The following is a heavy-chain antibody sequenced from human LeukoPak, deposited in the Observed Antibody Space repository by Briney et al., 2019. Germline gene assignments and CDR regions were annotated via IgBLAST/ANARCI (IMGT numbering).Heavy chain of an antibody. CDR3: ARARFSSSWYGGAHFDY. J-gene: IGHJ4*02. D-gene: IGHD6-13*01. Sequence: GGSLRLSCAASGFTFSSYEMNWVRQAPGKGLEWVSDISSSGSTIYYADSAKGRFTISRDNAKNSLYLQMNSLRAEDTAVYYCARARFSSSWYGGAHFDYWGQGTLVTVSS. CDR2: ISSSGSTI. V-gene: IGHV3-48*03. CDR1: GFTFSSYE.